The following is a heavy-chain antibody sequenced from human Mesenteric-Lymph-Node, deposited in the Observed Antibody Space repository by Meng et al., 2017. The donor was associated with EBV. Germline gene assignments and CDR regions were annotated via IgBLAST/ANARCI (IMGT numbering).Heavy chain of an antibody. V-gene: IGHV4-30-2*01. J-gene: IGHJ5*02. CDR3: ARASVYGDYDNWFDP. CDR2: IYHSGST. CDR1: GGSISNDGYS. D-gene: IGHD4-17*01. Sequence: QGQLQESGSGLVNPSQTLSLTCAVSGGSISNDGYSWSWIRQPPGKGLEWIGYIYHSGSTYSNPSLKSRVTISVDRSKNQFSLKLNSVTAADTAVYYCARASVYGDYDNWFDPWGQGTLVTVSS.